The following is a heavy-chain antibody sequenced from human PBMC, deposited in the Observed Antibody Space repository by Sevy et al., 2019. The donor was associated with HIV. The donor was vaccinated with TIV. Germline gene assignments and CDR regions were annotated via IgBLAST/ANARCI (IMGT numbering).Heavy chain of an antibody. V-gene: IGHV4-59*01. CDR2: IFYSGST. CDR3: ARDHYDSSGFDY. CDR1: GGYINSYY. D-gene: IGHD3-22*01. Sequence: SETLSLTCTVSGGYINSYYWSWIRQPPGKGLEWIGYIFYSGSTNYNPSLKSRVTISLDTSKNQFSLKLTSVTAADTAVYYCARDHYDSSGFDYWGQGTLVTVSS. J-gene: IGHJ4*02.